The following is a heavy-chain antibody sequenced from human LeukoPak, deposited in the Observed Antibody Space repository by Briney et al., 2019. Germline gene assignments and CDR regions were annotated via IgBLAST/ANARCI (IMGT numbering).Heavy chain of an antibody. CDR1: GGTFSSYA. Sequence: SVKVSCKASGGTFSSYAISWVRQAPGQGLEWMGGIIPIFGTANYAQKFQGRVTITADKSTSTAYMELSSLRSEDTAVYYCARDRLWFGELLVFDPWGQGTLVTVSS. J-gene: IGHJ5*02. D-gene: IGHD3-10*01. CDR2: IIPIFGTA. V-gene: IGHV1-69*06. CDR3: ARDRLWFGELLVFDP.